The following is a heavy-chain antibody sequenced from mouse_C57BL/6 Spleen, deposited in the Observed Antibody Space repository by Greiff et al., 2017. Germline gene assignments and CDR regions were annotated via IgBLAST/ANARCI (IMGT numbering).Heavy chain of an antibody. CDR1: GFTFSDYG. J-gene: IGHJ2*01. CDR3: ARKLEPLDY. Sequence: ESGGGLVKPGGSLKLSCAASGFTFSDYGIHWVRQAPENGLELVAYISSGSSTIYYAATVKGRFTISRENAKNTWCRTMTSLRSEETAMYYCARKLEPLDYWGQGTTRTVSA. V-gene: IGHV5-17*01. CDR2: ISSGSSTI. D-gene: IGHD4-1*01.